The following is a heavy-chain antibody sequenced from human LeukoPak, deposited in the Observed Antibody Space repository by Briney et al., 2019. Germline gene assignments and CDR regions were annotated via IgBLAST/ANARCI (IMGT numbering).Heavy chain of an antibody. J-gene: IGHJ4*02. CDR1: GGSISSYY. D-gene: IGHD3-10*01. CDR2: TYYSGST. CDR3: ARDTMVRGVDY. Sequence: SETLSLTCTVSGGSISSYYWSWIRQPPGKGLEWIGYTYYSGSTNYNPSLKSRVTISVDTSKNQFSLKLSSVTAADTAVYYCARDTMVRGVDYWGQGTLVTVSS. V-gene: IGHV4-59*01.